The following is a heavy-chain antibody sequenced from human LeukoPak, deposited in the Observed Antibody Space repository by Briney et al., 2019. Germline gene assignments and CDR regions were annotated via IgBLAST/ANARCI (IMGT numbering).Heavy chain of an antibody. J-gene: IGHJ4*02. Sequence: SETLSLTCTVSGASISRYYWSWIRQPPGKGLEWIGYIFYSGSTNYNPSLESRVTISVDTSKNQFSLKLSSVTAADTAVYYCARRSDGYNVFDLWGQGTLVTVSS. CDR3: ARRSDGYNVFDL. CDR1: GASISRYY. D-gene: IGHD5-24*01. V-gene: IGHV4-59*08. CDR2: IFYSGST.